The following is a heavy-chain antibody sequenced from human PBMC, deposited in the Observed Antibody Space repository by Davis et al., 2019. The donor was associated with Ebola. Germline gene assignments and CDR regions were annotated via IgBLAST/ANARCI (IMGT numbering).Heavy chain of an antibody. D-gene: IGHD3-16*01. CDR1: GGSISSYY. V-gene: IGHV4-59*06. CDR2: IYYSGST. CDR3: AREVASLHYEP. J-gene: IGHJ5*02. Sequence: SETLSLTCTVSGGSISSYYWSWIRQHPGKGLEWIGYIYYSGSTYYNPSLKSRVTISVDTSKNQFSLKLSSVTAADTAVYYCAREVASLHYEPWGQGTLVTVSS.